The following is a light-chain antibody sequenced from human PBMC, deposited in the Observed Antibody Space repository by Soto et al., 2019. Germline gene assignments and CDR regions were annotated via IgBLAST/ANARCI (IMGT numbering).Light chain of an antibody. Sequence: DIVMTQSPDSLAVSLGERATINCKSSQSVLYSSNNKNYLAWYQQKQGQPPKLLIYWASTRESGVPDRFSGSGSGTDFPLTISSLQAEDVAVYYCQQYYSTPPTFGQGNKVEIK. CDR3: QQYYSTPPT. J-gene: IGKJ1*01. V-gene: IGKV4-1*01. CDR2: WAS. CDR1: QSVLYSSNNKNY.